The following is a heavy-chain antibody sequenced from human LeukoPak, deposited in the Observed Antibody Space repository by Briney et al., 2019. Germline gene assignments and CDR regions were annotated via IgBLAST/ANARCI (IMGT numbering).Heavy chain of an antibody. CDR2: IYYSGST. CDR3: ARLIVHPTTYYYDSSGYSDAFDI. CDR1: GGSISSGSYY. D-gene: IGHD3-22*01. V-gene: IGHV4-39*01. Sequence: SETLSLTCTVSGGSISSGSYYWSWIRQPAGKGLEWIGSIYYSGSTYYNPSLKSRVTISVDTSKNQFSLKLSSVTAADTAVYYCARLIVHPTTYYYDSSGYSDAFDIWGQGTMVTVSS. J-gene: IGHJ3*02.